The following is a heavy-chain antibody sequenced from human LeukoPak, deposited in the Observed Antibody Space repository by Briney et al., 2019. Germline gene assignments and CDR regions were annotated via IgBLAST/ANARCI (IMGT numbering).Heavy chain of an antibody. CDR1: GYTFTGNN. J-gene: IGHJ4*02. V-gene: IGHV1-2*02. CDR3: ARAYNSAYGGQFFDS. Sequence: ASVKVSCKASGYTFTGNNIHWVRQAPGQGLECMGWIRPNSGDTNYAQKFRGRVTMTRDTSSSTAYMELSGLRSDDTAVYYCARAYNSAYGGQFFDSWGRGTLVAVSS. D-gene: IGHD5-18*01. CDR2: IRPNSGDT.